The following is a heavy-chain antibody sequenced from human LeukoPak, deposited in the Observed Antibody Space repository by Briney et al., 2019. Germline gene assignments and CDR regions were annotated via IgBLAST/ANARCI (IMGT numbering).Heavy chain of an antibody. V-gene: IGHV1-3*01. CDR1: VYTFTSYA. J-gene: IGHJ6*04. D-gene: IGHD3-10*01. Sequence: ASVKVSCKASVYTFTSYAMHWVRQAPGQRLEWMGWINAGNGNTKYSQKFQGRVTITSDTYANTAYMQLSSLRSEDTAVYYCAREPSSGSYLYGQYGIDVWGKGTTVTVSS. CDR3: AREPSSGSYLYGQYGIDV. CDR2: INAGNGNT.